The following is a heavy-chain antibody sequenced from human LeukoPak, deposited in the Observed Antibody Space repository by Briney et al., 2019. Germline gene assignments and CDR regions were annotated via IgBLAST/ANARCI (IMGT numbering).Heavy chain of an antibody. CDR3: ARETRYDESFDV. V-gene: IGHV3-48*01. J-gene: IGHJ3*01. Sequence: GGPLRLSCAASGFSLSSSTLNWVRQAPGKGLEWVSYISISGTIIYYADSVKGRFTISRDNAKNSLYLQMNSLRAEDTAVYYCARETRYDESFDVWGQGTMVTVSS. CDR1: GFSLSSST. CDR2: ISISGTII. D-gene: IGHD3-22*01.